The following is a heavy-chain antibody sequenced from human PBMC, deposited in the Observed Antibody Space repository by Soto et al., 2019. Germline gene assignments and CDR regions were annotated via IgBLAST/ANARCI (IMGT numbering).Heavy chain of an antibody. CDR1: GYSFTSYW. D-gene: IGHD2-21*01. Sequence: PGESLKISCKGSGYSFTSYWIGWVRQMPRKGLEWMGIIYPGESDTRYSPSFQGQVTISADKSISTAYLQWSSLKASDTAMHYCARHIPHYYFYYGMDVWGQGTTVSVSS. V-gene: IGHV5-51*01. J-gene: IGHJ6*02. CDR3: ARHIPHYYFYYGMDV. CDR2: IYPGESDT.